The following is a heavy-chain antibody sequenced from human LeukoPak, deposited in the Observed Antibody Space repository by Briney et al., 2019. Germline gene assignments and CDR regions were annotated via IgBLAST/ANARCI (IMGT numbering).Heavy chain of an antibody. V-gene: IGHV2-26*02. Sequence: SGPTLVNPTATLTLTCSVSGFSLSNAQMGVGWFRQPPGKALEWLAHIVSNDEKGYSTSLKSRLTMSKDTSKSLVVLTMSNMDPVDTATYYCARGVSGYGGYDSWGQGTLVTVSS. CDR1: GFSLSNAQMG. CDR2: IVSNDEK. J-gene: IGHJ4*02. D-gene: IGHD5-12*01. CDR3: ARGVSGYGGYDS.